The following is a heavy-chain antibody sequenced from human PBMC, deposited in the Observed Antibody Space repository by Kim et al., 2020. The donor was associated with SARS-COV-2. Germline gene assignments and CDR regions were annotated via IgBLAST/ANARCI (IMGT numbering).Heavy chain of an antibody. Sequence: GGSLRLSCSASGFIFSDYAIHWVRRAPGMGLQYVSATTRDGDGSFYADSGKDRFTIFRENSKSTLFLQMSGLRIEDTAIYYCVRYGRNYGAVHWGQGTLVPVS. CDR1: GFIFSDYA. CDR2: TTRDGDGS. CDR3: VRYGRNYGAVH. D-gene: IGHD1-7*01. J-gene: IGHJ4*02. V-gene: IGHV3-64D*06.